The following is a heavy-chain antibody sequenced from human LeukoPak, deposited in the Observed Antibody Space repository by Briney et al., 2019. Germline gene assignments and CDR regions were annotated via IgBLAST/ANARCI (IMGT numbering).Heavy chain of an antibody. J-gene: IGHJ2*01. CDR3: ARDSRFDSSGYRHAFWFFDL. CDR2: IYHNGDT. CDR1: GGSISSSRFN. Sequence: SETLSLTCTVSGGSISSSRFNWGWIRQTPGKGLEWIGTIYHNGDTYHNPSLKSRVTMSRDTSNNQFSLKLTSVIAADTAVYYCARDSRFDSSGYRHAFWFFDLWGRGTLVTVSS. D-gene: IGHD3-22*01. V-gene: IGHV4-39*07.